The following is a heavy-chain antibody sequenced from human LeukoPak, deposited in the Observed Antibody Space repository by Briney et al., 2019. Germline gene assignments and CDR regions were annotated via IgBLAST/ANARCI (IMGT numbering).Heavy chain of an antibody. J-gene: IGHJ4*02. V-gene: IGHV3-23*01. CDR2: ISGSGGST. Sequence: GGSLRLSCAASGFTFSTYAMSWVRQAPGKGLEWVSLISGSGGSTYYADSVKGRFTISRDNSKNTLYLQMNSLRAEDTAVYYCAKDLLWFGELYTIDYWGQGTLVTVSS. D-gene: IGHD3-10*01. CDR3: AKDLLWFGELYTIDY. CDR1: GFTFSTYA.